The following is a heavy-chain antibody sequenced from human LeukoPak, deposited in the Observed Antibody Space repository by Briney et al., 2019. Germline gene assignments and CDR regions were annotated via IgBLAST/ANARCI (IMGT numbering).Heavy chain of an antibody. V-gene: IGHV4-39*01. J-gene: IGHJ4*02. CDR3: ARRGGTVTSPFDY. Sequence: SETLSLTCTVSGGSISSSSYYWGWIRQPPGKGLEWIGTIYYSGSSSYNTSLKSRVTISVDTSKNQFSLKLSSVTAADTAVYYCARRGGTVTSPFDYWGQGTLLTVSS. D-gene: IGHD4-17*01. CDR1: GGSISSSSYY. CDR2: IYYSGSS.